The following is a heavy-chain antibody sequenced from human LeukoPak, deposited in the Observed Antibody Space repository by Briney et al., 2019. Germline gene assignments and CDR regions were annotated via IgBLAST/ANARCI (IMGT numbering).Heavy chain of an antibody. CDR3: AREWIAVAGASDY. Sequence: GGSLRLSCAASGFTFSSYSMNWVRQAPGKGLEWVSSISSSSSYIYYADSVKGRFTISRDNAKNSLFLQMNSLRAEDTAVYYCAREWIAVAGASDYWGQGTLVTVSS. CDR1: GFTFSSYS. J-gene: IGHJ4*02. D-gene: IGHD6-19*01. V-gene: IGHV3-21*01. CDR2: ISSSSSYI.